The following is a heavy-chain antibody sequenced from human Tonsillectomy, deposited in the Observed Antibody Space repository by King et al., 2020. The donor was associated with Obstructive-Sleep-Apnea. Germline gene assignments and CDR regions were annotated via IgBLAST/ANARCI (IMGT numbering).Heavy chain of an antibody. CDR3: ARRITMVRGVESDAFDI. CDR2: MNPNSGNT. Sequence: VQLVESGAEVKKPGASVKVSCKASGYTFTSYDINWVRQATGQGLEWMGWMNPNSGNTGYAQKFQGRVTMTRNTSISTAYMELSSLRSEDTAVYYCARRITMVRGVESDAFDIWGQGTMVTVSS. V-gene: IGHV1-8*01. J-gene: IGHJ3*02. CDR1: GYTFTSYD. D-gene: IGHD3-10*01.